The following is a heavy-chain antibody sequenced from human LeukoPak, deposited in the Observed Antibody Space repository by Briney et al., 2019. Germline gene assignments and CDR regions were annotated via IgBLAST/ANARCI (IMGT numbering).Heavy chain of an antibody. CDR1: GFTFSSYS. J-gene: IGHJ4*02. Sequence: GGSLRLSCAASGFTFSSYSMNWVRQAPGKGLEWVSSISSSSSYIYYADSVKGRFTISRDNAKNSLYLQMNSLRAEDTAVYYCARDKTSVSGWFDYWGQGTLVTVSS. V-gene: IGHV3-21*04. D-gene: IGHD6-19*01. CDR3: ARDKTSVSGWFDY. CDR2: ISSSSSYI.